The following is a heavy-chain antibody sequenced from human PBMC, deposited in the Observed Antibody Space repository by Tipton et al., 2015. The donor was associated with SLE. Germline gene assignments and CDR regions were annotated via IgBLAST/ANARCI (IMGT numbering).Heavy chain of an antibody. Sequence: GLVKPSETLSLTCTVSGGSISTYYWSWIRQPPGKGLEWIGSIYYSGSTNYNPSLKSRVTISVDTSKNQVSLKLSSVTAADTAVYYCASSITIFGVVPYPGAFDIWGQGTTVTVSS. CDR3: ASSITIFGVVPYPGAFDI. CDR1: GGSISTYY. CDR2: IYYSGST. V-gene: IGHV4-59*01. J-gene: IGHJ3*02. D-gene: IGHD3-3*01.